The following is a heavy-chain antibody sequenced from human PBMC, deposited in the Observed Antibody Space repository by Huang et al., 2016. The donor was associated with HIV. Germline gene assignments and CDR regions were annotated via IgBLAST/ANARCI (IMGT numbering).Heavy chain of an antibody. V-gene: IGHV4-61*09. J-gene: IGHJ3*02. D-gene: IGHD3-22*01. CDR2: GHTGGTN. Sequence: QVQLQESGPGLVRPSQTLSLTCSVSGGTISSGSYFWSWLRQPAGKGREGIGQGHTGGTNNYNPSLKSRVIISLDRPKKEFSLKLSSGTAADTAVYFCARGDSSGYYVVGLDIWGQGTRVIVSS. CDR3: ARGDSSGYYVVGLDI. CDR1: GGTISSGSYF.